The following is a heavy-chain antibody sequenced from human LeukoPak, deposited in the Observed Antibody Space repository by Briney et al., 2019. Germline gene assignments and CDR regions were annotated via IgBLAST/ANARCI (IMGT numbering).Heavy chain of an antibody. CDR3: AKDGSDFQFDY. V-gene: IGHV3-9*01. D-gene: IGHD2-21*02. CDR2: ISWNSDTK. J-gene: IGHJ4*02. Sequence: SLRLSCAASGFTFDDYAMHWVRQAPGKGLEWVSGISWNSDTKDYADSVKGRFIISRDNAKNSLYLQMNSLRAEDTALYYCAKDGSDFQFDYWGQGTLVTVSS. CDR1: GFTFDDYA.